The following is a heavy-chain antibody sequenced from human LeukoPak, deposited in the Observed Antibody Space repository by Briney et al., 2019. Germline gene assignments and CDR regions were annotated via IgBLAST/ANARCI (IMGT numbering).Heavy chain of an antibody. CDR3: ARSGSSSWYGGSWFDP. D-gene: IGHD6-13*01. Sequence: PSETLSLTRTVSGGSISSSSYYWGWIRQPPGKGLEWIGSIYYSGSTYYNPSLKSRVTISVDTSKNQFSLKLSSVTAADTAVYYCARSGSSSWYGGSWFDPWGQGTLVTVSS. CDR2: IYYSGST. V-gene: IGHV4-39*01. J-gene: IGHJ5*02. CDR1: GGSISSSSYY.